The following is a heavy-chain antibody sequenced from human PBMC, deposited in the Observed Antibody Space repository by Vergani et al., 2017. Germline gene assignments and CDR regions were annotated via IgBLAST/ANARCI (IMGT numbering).Heavy chain of an antibody. CDR1: GFTLSNNV. Sequence: EVQLLESGGGLVQPGGSLRLSCAASGFTLSNNVMNWVRQAPGKGLEWVGFIRSKAYGGTTEYAASVKGRFTISRDNSKSIAYLQMNSLKTEDTAVYYGALCGGDCYSGDYWGQGTLVTVSS. J-gene: IGHJ4*02. V-gene: IGHV3-49*04. CDR2: IRSKAYGGTT. CDR3: ALCGGDCYSGDY. D-gene: IGHD2-21*01.